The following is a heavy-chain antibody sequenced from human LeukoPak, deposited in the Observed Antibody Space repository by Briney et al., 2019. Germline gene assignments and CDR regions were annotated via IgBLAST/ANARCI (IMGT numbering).Heavy chain of an antibody. CDR3: ARDRDPSSRTYFDY. CDR1: GFTFSSYW. V-gene: IGHV3-7*03. CDR2: IKQDGSEK. D-gene: IGHD6-13*01. Sequence: GGSLRLSCAASGFTFSSYWMSWVRQAPGKGLEWVANIKQDGSEKDYVDSVKGRFTISRDNAKNSLYLQMNRLRAEDTAVYYCARDRDPSSRTYFDYWGQGTLVTVSS. J-gene: IGHJ4*02.